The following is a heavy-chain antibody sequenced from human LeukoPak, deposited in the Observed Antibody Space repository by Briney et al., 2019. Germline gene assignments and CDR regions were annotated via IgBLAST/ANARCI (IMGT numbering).Heavy chain of an antibody. D-gene: IGHD6-13*01. CDR1: GFTFSSYG. J-gene: IGHJ4*02. Sequence: PGGSLRLSCAASGFTFSSYGMHWVRQAPGKGLEWVTFIPYDGSNKYYADSVKGRFTISRDNSKNTLHLQMNSLRAEDSAVYYCAKDGYSSSWNNFDYWGQGTLVTVSS. CDR3: AKDGYSSSWNNFDY. CDR2: IPYDGSNK. V-gene: IGHV3-30*02.